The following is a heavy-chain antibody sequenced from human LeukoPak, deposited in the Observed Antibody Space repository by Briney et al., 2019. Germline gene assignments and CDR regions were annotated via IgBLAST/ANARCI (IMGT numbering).Heavy chain of an antibody. Sequence: PGGSLRLSCTDSGFTFINAWMNWVRQAPGKGLEWIGRIKSQAYGGTTDYAAPVKGRFTISRDDSKKMVYLQMNSLKIEDTAVYYCTNENYDILTGGFDPWGQGTLVTVSS. CDR2: IKSQAYGGTT. CDR1: GFTFINAW. J-gene: IGHJ5*02. D-gene: IGHD3-9*01. CDR3: TNENYDILTGGFDP. V-gene: IGHV3-15*01.